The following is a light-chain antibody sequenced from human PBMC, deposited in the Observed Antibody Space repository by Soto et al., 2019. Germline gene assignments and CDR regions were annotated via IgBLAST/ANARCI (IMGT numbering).Light chain of an antibody. V-gene: IGLV2-14*01. Sequence: QSALTQPASVSGSPGQSITISCTGTNSDIGGYNFVSWYQQHPGKAPKLMIYEVSNRPSGVSNRFSGSKSGNTASLTTSGLQAEDEADYFCTSYASSNTVLFGGGTKLTVL. J-gene: IGLJ2*01. CDR1: NSDIGGYNF. CDR3: TSYASSNTVL. CDR2: EVS.